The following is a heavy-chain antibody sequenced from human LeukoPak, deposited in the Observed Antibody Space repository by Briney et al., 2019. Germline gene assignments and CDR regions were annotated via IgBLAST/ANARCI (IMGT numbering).Heavy chain of an antibody. CDR1: GYTFTGYY. J-gene: IGHJ6*03. V-gene: IGHV1-2*02. Sequence: ASVKVSCKASGYTFTGYYMHWVRQAPGQGLEWMGWINPNSGGTNYAQKFQGRVTMTRDTSISTAYMELSRLRSDDTAVYYCARDQYIVVVPAAIGYYYYMDVWGKGTTVTVSS. CDR3: ARDQYIVVVPAAIGYYYYMDV. D-gene: IGHD2-2*02. CDR2: INPNSGGT.